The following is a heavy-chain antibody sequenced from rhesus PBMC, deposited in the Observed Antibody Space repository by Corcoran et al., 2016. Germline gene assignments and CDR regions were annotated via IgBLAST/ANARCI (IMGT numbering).Heavy chain of an antibody. Sequence: QVQLQDSGAGVVKPSETLSLTCAVSGGSISRSNWSSWIRPSTGKGLEWIGGSYDSGGSNGYNPSRKSRVTISIDTSKKQCSLKLSSVTAADTAVYYCARRNYGNSWDYWGQGVLVTVSS. CDR1: GGSISRSNW. CDR3: ARRNYGNSWDY. D-gene: IGHD4-35*01. V-gene: IGHV4-93*02. CDR2: SYDSGGSN. J-gene: IGHJ4*01.